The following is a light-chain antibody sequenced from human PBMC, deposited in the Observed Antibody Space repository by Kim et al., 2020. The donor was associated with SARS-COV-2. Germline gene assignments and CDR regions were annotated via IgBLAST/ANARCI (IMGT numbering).Light chain of an antibody. J-gene: IGKJ1*01. CDR3: QQYSTSPT. Sequence: PGERATLSCRASQSVNSYSLAWYQQKPGQPPRLLIYGASSRATGVPDRFRGSGSGTDFTLTISRLETEDFAMYYCQQYSTSPTFGQGTKVDI. CDR2: GAS. V-gene: IGKV3-20*01. CDR1: QSVNSYS.